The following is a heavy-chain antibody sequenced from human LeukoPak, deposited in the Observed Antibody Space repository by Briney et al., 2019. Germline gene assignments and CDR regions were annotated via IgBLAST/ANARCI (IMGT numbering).Heavy chain of an antibody. D-gene: IGHD5-12*01. V-gene: IGHV4-61*01. J-gene: IGHJ4*02. CDR2: IAYSGST. Sequence: SETLSLTCTASGGSISSGSYFWSWIRQPPGKGLEWIGYIAYSGSTNYNPSLKSRVTISVDTSKNQFSLQLNSVTPEDTAVYYCVRLVGGDIDYWGQGTLVTVSS. CDR1: GGSISSGSYF. CDR3: VRLVGGDIDY.